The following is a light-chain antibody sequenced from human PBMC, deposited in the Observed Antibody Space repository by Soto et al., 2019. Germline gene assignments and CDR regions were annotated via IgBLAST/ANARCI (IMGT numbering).Light chain of an antibody. J-gene: IGKJ4*01. Sequence: EVVMTQSQATLSVSPGEGATLSCMASQSIGSLLAWYQQRPGQAPRLLIYRASTRATGVPARFSGSGSGTEFTLTISSLQSEDLAVYYCQEYENWPITVGGGTKVEIK. CDR2: RAS. V-gene: IGKV3-15*01. CDR3: QEYENWPIT. CDR1: QSIGSL.